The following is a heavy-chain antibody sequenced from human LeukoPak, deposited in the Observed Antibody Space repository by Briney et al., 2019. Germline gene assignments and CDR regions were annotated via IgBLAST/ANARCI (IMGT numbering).Heavy chain of an antibody. Sequence: PSETLSLTCTVSGGSSSSYYWSWIRQPPGEGLEWIGYIYYSGSTNYNPSLKSRVTISLDTSKNQLSLKLNSVTAADTAVYYCARRVVVVTANDKSDAFDVWGQGTVVTVSS. CDR2: IYYSGST. J-gene: IGHJ3*01. V-gene: IGHV4-59*01. CDR3: ARRVVVVTANDKSDAFDV. D-gene: IGHD2-21*02. CDR1: GGSSSSYY.